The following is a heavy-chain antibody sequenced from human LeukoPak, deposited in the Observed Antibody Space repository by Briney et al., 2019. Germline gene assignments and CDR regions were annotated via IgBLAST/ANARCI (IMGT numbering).Heavy chain of an antibody. CDR1: GYTLISYY. V-gene: IGHV1-46*01. D-gene: IGHD5-18*01. Sequence: ASVKVSCKASGYTLISYYMHWARQAPGQGLEWMGIINPSGGSTSYAQKFQGRVTMTRDTSTSTVYMELSSLRSEDTAVYYCARTGGYSYGDSGHFDYWGQGTLVTVSS. CDR2: INPSGGST. J-gene: IGHJ4*02. CDR3: ARTGGYSYGDSGHFDY.